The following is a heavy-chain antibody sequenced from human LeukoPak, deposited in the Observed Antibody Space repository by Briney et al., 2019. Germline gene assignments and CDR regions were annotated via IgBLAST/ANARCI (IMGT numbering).Heavy chain of an antibody. CDR2: IYYSGST. CDR1: GGSISSYY. D-gene: IGHD3/OR15-3a*01. Sequence: SETLSLTCTVSGGSISSYYWSWIRQPPGKGLEWIGYIYYSGSTNYNPSLKSRVTISVDTSKNQFSLKLSSVTAADTAVYYRARLIAAWTDYYMDVWGKGTTVTVSS. J-gene: IGHJ6*03. V-gene: IGHV4-59*08. CDR3: ARLIAAWTDYYMDV.